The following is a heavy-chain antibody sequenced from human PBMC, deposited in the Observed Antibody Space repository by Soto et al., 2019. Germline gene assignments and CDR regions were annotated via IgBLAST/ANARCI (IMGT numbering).Heavy chain of an antibody. Sequence: QVHLEQWGAGLLQPSETLSLTCAVYGGSRSGYFWRWVRQPPGKGLEWIGEINHSGSTNYNPSRKSRVTISADTSKHQFALRLSSVTAADSAIYYCASYHYYDFWIGSRHYMDVWGKGTTVSVSS. CDR1: GGSRSGYF. V-gene: IGHV4-34*01. CDR3: ASYHYYDFWIGSRHYMDV. CDR2: INHSGST. D-gene: IGHD3-3*01. J-gene: IGHJ6*03.